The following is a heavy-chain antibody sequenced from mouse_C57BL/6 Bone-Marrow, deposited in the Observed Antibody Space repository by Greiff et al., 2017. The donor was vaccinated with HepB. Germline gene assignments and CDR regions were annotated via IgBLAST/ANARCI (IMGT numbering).Heavy chain of an antibody. Sequence: QVQLQQPGAELVKPGASVKLSCKASGYTFTSYWMHWVKQRPGRGLKWIGRIDPNSGGTKYNEKFKSKATLTVDKPSSTAYMQLSSLTSEDSAVYYCARADYYGSSYHWYFDVWGTGTTVTVSS. CDR1: GYTFTSYW. D-gene: IGHD1-1*01. CDR2: IDPNSGGT. CDR3: ARADYYGSSYHWYFDV. V-gene: IGHV1-72*01. J-gene: IGHJ1*03.